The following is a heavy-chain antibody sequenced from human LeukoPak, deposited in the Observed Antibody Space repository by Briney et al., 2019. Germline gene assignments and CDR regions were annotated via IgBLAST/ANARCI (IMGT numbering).Heavy chain of an antibody. J-gene: IGHJ3*02. Sequence: EASVKVSCKASGYTFTGYYMHWVRQAPGQGLELMGWINPNSGGTNYAQKFQGWVTMTRDTSISTAYMELSRLRSDDTAVYYCAREYGDYDDAFDIWGQGTMVTVSS. V-gene: IGHV1-2*04. CDR2: INPNSGGT. D-gene: IGHD4-17*01. CDR1: GYTFTGYY. CDR3: AREYGDYDDAFDI.